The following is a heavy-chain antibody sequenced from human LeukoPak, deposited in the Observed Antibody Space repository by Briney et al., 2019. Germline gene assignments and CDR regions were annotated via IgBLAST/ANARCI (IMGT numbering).Heavy chain of an antibody. CDR3: ARAPSEVGGYYPEYFRH. CDR1: GFTFSRYW. Sequence: QSGGSLRLSCEASGFTFSRYWMHWVRQAPGKGLLWVSRIKSDGKTNYADSVKGRFTISRDNAKNTVSLQMDSLRAEDTGVYYCARAPSEVGGYYPEYFRHWGQGTLVTVSS. J-gene: IGHJ1*01. D-gene: IGHD3-22*01. CDR2: IKSDGKT. V-gene: IGHV3-74*01.